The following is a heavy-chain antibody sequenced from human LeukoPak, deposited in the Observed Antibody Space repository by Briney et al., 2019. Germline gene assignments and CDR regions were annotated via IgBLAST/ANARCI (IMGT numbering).Heavy chain of an antibody. Sequence: GGSLRLSCAASGFTFNSYVMSWVRQAPGKGLEWVSSINGGGGNTYYADSVKGRFTIPRDNSKNMLYLQMNSLRADDTAIYYCAKTVVVITFRFDDWGQGALVTVSS. V-gene: IGHV3-23*01. D-gene: IGHD2-21*01. J-gene: IGHJ4*02. CDR3: AKTVVVITFRFDD. CDR1: GFTFNSYV. CDR2: INGGGGNT.